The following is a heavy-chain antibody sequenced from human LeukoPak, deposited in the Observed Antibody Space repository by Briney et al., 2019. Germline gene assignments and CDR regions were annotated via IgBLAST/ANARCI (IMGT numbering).Heavy chain of an antibody. CDR2: INPSGGST. V-gene: IGHV1-46*01. CDR3: ARNRWLDY. Sequence: GASVKVSCRASGYTFTNFYIYWVRQAPGQGLDWMGVINPSGGSTTYAQNFQGRVTMTTDTSTSTVYMELSSLRSEDTAVYYCARNRWLDYLGQGTLVTVSS. J-gene: IGHJ4*02. D-gene: IGHD5-24*01. CDR1: GYTFTNFY.